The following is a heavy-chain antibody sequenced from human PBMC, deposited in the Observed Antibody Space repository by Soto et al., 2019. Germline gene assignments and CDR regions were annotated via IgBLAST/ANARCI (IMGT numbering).Heavy chain of an antibody. J-gene: IGHJ4*02. CDR1: GFTFSSYS. V-gene: IGHV3-48*01. CDR3: ASGSSGWTLDY. Sequence: GGSLRLSCAASGFTFSSYSMNWVRQAPGKGLEWVSYISSSSSTIYYADSVKGRFTISRDNAKNSLYLQMNSLRAEDTAVYYCASGSSGWTLDYWGQGTLVTVSS. CDR2: ISSSSSTI. D-gene: IGHD6-19*01.